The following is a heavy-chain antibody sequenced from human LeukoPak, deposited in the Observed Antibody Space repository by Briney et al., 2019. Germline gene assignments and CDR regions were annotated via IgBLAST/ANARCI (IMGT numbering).Heavy chain of an antibody. CDR1: GGSISSYY. CDR3: ARYRSSGWYIDAFDI. CDR2: IYYSGST. D-gene: IGHD6-19*01. Sequence: SETLSLTCTVSGGSISSYYWSWIRQPPGKGLEWIGYIYYSGSTNYNPSLKSRVTISVDTSKNQFSLKLSSVTAADTAVYYCARYRSSGWYIDAFDIWGQGTTVTVSS. V-gene: IGHV4-59*12. J-gene: IGHJ3*02.